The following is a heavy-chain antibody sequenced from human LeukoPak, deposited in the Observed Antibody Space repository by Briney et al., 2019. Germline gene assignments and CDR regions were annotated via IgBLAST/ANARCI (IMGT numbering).Heavy chain of an antibody. Sequence: ASVKVSCKASGYTFTGYYMHWVRQAPGQGLEWMGWIHPNSGGTNYAQKLQGRVTMTTDTSTSTAYMELRSLRSDDTAVYYCARDLQLERLNYYYYYMDVWGKGTTVTISS. CDR2: IHPNSGGT. CDR3: ARDLQLERLNYYYYYMDV. CDR1: GYTFTGYY. D-gene: IGHD1-1*01. V-gene: IGHV1-2*02. J-gene: IGHJ6*03.